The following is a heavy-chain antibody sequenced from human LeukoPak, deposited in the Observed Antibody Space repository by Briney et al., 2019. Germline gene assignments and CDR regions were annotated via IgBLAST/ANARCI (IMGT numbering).Heavy chain of an antibody. CDR2: ISYDGSNK. Sequence: GGSLRLSCAASGFTFSSYAMHWVRQAPGKGLEWVAVISYDGSNKYYADSVKGRFTISRDNSKNTLYLQMNSLRAEDTAVYYCARASDLSLRHYYYYYYGMDVWGQGTTVTVSS. V-gene: IGHV3-30-3*01. J-gene: IGHJ6*02. D-gene: IGHD3-16*02. CDR3: ARASDLSLRHYYYYYYGMDV. CDR1: GFTFSSYA.